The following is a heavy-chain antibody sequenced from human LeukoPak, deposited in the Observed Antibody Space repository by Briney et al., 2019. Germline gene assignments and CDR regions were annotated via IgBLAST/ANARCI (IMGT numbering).Heavy chain of an antibody. CDR2: IRSKANSYAT. CDR1: GFTFSGSA. D-gene: IGHD3-22*01. Sequence: GGSLRLSCAASGFTFSGSAMHWVRQAPGKGLEWVGRIRSKANSYATAYAASVKGRFTISRDDSKNTAYLQMNSLKTEDTAVYYCTRGTYYYDSSGYHGGDYWGQGTLVTVSS. CDR3: TRGTYYYDSSGYHGGDY. J-gene: IGHJ4*02. V-gene: IGHV3-73*01.